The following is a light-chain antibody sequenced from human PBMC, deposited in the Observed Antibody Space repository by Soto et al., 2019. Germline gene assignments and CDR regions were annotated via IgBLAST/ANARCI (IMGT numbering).Light chain of an antibody. CDR1: QNLASKY. V-gene: IGKV3-20*01. Sequence: EDALTQSPGPLSLSPGERATLSCRAGQNLASKYLAWYQQKAGQAPRLLIYGASSRATGIPDRFSGSGSGTDFTLTISRLEPEDFAVYYCQQYGSTFGQGTRLESK. CDR2: GAS. J-gene: IGKJ5*01. CDR3: QQYGST.